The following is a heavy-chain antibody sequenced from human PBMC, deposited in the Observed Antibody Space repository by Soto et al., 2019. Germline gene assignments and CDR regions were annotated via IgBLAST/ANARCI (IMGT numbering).Heavy chain of an antibody. V-gene: IGHV1-69*13. D-gene: IGHD3-9*01. Sequence: ASVKVSCKASGGTFSSYAISWVRQAPGQGLEWMGGIIPIFGTANYAQKFQGRVTITADESTSTAYMELSSLRSEDTAVYYCARAEIGWAGITIFWAYGMDVWGQGTTVTVSS. CDR3: ARAEIGWAGITIFWAYGMDV. CDR1: GGTFSSYA. J-gene: IGHJ6*02. CDR2: IIPIFGTA.